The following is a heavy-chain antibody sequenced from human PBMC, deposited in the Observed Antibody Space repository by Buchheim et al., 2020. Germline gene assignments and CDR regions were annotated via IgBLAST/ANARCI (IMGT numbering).Heavy chain of an antibody. Sequence: EVQLVESGGGLVQPGGSLRLSCAASGFTFSSYWMTWVRQAPGKGLEWVANIKQDGSDNYYVDSVKGRFAISRDNARDSLYLQMNSLRAEDTAVYYCARMYSNRGHYFYFGMDLWGQGTT. CDR3: ARMYSNRGHYFYFGMDL. J-gene: IGHJ6*02. CDR2: IKQDGSDN. V-gene: IGHV3-7*02. CDR1: GFTFSSYW. D-gene: IGHD4-11*01.